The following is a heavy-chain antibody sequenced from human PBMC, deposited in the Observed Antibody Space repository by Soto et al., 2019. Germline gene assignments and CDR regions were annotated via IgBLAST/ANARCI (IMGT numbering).Heavy chain of an antibody. Sequence: QVQLQESGPGLVKPSQTLALTCTVSGGSISSGDYYWSWIRQPPGKGLEWIGDIYYSGSTDYNPSLKSRGYLSVSTFKNQFSLKLSSVDAADTAVYYWARIPFPNPYHGDYDCAYWGQGTLVTVS. J-gene: IGHJ4*02. CDR1: GGSISSGDYY. CDR3: ARIPFPNPYHGDYDCAY. CDR2: IYYSGST. V-gene: IGHV4-30-4*01. D-gene: IGHD4-17*01.